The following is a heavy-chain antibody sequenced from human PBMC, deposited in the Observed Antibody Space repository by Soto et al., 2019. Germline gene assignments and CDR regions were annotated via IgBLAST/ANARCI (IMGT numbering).Heavy chain of an antibody. J-gene: IGHJ5*02. CDR1: GFIFENFV. D-gene: IGHD1-26*01. V-gene: IGHV3-23*01. CDR2: ISGSGFKK. Sequence: PGGSLRLSCAASGFIFENFVMSWVRQPPGKGLEWISSISGSGFKKYYADSVKGRFTISRDNSKSTVYLELNNLSAEDTAVYHCAKNQGVELVPLATVDWFDPWGQGSVVTVSS. CDR3: AKNQGVELVPLATVDWFDP.